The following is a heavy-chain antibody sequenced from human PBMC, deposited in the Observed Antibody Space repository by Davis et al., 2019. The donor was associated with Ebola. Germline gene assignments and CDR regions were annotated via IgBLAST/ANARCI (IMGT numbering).Heavy chain of an antibody. D-gene: IGHD2-2*01. J-gene: IGHJ6*02. Sequence: PGGSLRLSCAASGFTVSSNYMSWVRQAPGKGLEWVSVIYSGGSTYYADSVKGRFTISRHNSKNTLYLQMNSLKTEDTAVYYCTMNIPAAMGGMDVWGQGTTVTVSS. V-gene: IGHV3-53*01. CDR3: TMNIPAAMGGMDV. CDR1: GFTVSSNY. CDR2: IYSGGST.